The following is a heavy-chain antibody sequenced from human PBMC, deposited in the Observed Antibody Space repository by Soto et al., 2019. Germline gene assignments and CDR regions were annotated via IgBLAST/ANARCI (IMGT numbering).Heavy chain of an antibody. V-gene: IGHV4-59*08. D-gene: IGHD5-12*01. CDR1: GGSISSYY. J-gene: IGHJ6*02. CDR2: IYYSGST. CDR3: ARFGYDAGHGMDF. Sequence: PSETLSLTCTVSGGSISSYYWSWIRHPPGKGLEWIGYIYYSGSTNYNPSLKSRVTISVDTSKNQFSLKLSSVTAADTAVYYCARFGYDAGHGMDFWGQGTTVTVSS.